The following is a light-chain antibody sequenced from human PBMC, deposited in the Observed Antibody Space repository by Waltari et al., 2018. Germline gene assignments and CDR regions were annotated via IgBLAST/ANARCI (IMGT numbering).Light chain of an antibody. Sequence: QAVVTQEPSLSVSPGGTVTLTCGSSTGPVTSGLYPYWFQQKPGQAPRTLIYDISNKPSWTPARFSGSLLGGKAALTLSGAQPEDEADYYCLLYYSGARVFGGGTKLTVL. CDR2: DIS. CDR3: LLYYSGARV. CDR1: TGPVTSGLY. J-gene: IGLJ3*02. V-gene: IGLV7-46*01.